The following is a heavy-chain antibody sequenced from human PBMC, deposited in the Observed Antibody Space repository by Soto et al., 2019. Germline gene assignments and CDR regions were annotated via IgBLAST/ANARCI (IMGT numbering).Heavy chain of an antibody. CDR1: GFTFSSYG. D-gene: IGHD2-15*01. Sequence: QVQLVESGGGVVQPGRSLRLSCAASGFTFSSYGMHWVRQAPGKGLEWVAVIWYDGSNKYYADSVKGRFTISRDNSKNTLYLQMTSLIAEDTAVYYCARDTNDIVVVVAAHYYYGMDVWGQGTTVTVSS. CDR2: IWYDGSNK. J-gene: IGHJ6*02. V-gene: IGHV3-33*01. CDR3: ARDTNDIVVVVAAHYYYGMDV.